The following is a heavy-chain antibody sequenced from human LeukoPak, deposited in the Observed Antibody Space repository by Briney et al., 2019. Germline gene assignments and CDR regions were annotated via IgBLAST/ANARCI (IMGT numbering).Heavy chain of an antibody. CDR3: ATYEQQLAFDN. CDR1: GGSMSNYY. J-gene: IGHJ4*02. D-gene: IGHD6-13*01. CDR2: IYTSGST. Sequence: SETLSLTCTVSGGSMSNYYWSWIRQPAGKGLEWIGRIYTSGSTHYNPSLKSRVTMSVDTSKKQLSLKLNSVTAADTAVYYCATYEQQLAFDNWGQGTPVTVSS. V-gene: IGHV4-4*07.